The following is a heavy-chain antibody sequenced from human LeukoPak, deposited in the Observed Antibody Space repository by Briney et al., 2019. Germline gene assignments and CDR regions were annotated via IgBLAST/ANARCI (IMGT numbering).Heavy chain of an antibody. CDR2: IYYSGST. CDR3: ARDLGGYIN. Sequence: PSETLSLTCTVSGGSISSSSYYWGWIRQPPGKGLEWIGSIYYSGSTYYNPSLKSRVTISVDTSKNQFSLKLSSVTAADTAVYYCARDLGGYINWGQGTLVTVSS. V-gene: IGHV4-39*07. J-gene: IGHJ4*02. CDR1: GGSISSSSYY. D-gene: IGHD5-12*01.